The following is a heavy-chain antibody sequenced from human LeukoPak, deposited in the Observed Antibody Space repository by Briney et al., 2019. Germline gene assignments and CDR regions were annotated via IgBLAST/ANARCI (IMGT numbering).Heavy chain of an antibody. CDR3: ARGRWLHGEFDY. Sequence: SETLSLTCTVSGGSISSSSYYWGWIRQPPGKGLEWIGSIYYSGSTYYNPSLKSRVTISVDTSKNQFSLKLSSVTAADTAVYYCARGRWLHGEFDYWGQGTLVTVSS. D-gene: IGHD5-24*01. V-gene: IGHV4-39*07. CDR2: IYYSGST. CDR1: GGSISSSSYY. J-gene: IGHJ4*02.